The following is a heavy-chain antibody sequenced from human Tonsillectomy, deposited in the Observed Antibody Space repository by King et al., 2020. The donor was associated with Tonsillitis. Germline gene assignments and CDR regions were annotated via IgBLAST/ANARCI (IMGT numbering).Heavy chain of an antibody. J-gene: IGHJ4*02. CDR3: ARKIVSGWFPFDY. CDR2: ISSSGSTI. Sequence: VQLVESGGGLFKPGGSLRLSCAASGFTFSDYYMSWIGQAPGKGLEGVSYISSSGSTIYYADSVKGRFTISGYNAKNSLYLQMNSLRAEDTAVYYCARKIVSGWFPFDYWGQGTLVTVSS. D-gene: IGHD6-19*01. V-gene: IGHV3-11*01. CDR1: GFTFSDYY.